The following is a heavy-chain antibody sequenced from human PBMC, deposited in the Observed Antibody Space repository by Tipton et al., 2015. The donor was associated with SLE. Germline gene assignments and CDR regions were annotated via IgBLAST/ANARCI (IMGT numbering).Heavy chain of an antibody. CDR1: GFTFSSYG. J-gene: IGHJ4*02. CDR3: AAGIAAAATGDY. V-gene: IGHV3-33*01. CDR2: IWYDGSNK. D-gene: IGHD6-13*01. Sequence: SLRLSCAASGFTFSSYGMHWVRQAPGKGLEWVAVIWYDGSNKYYADSVKGRFTISRDNSKNTLYLQMNSLRAEDTAVYYCAAGIAAAATGDYWGQGTLVTVSS.